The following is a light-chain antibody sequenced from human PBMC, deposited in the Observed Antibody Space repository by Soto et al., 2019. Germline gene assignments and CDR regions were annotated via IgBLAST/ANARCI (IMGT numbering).Light chain of an antibody. CDR3: QSYDSTLSARYV. J-gene: IGLJ1*01. V-gene: IGLV1-40*01. Sequence: QSVLAQPPSVSGAPGQWVTISCTGSSSNIGAGYDVHWYQHLPGTAPKLLIYGNTNRPSGVPDRFSASTSGTSASLAITGLQAEDEGDYYCQSYDSTLSARYVFGTGTKLTVL. CDR1: SSNIGAGYD. CDR2: GNT.